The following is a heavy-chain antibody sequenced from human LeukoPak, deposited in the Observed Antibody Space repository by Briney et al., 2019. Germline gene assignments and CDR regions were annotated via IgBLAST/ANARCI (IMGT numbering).Heavy chain of an antibody. Sequence: ASVMVSCKASGYIFTGYYIHWVRQAPGQGLEWMGWINPNSGVTRYAQKFQGRVTTTRDTSINTAYMEVSRLRSDDTAVYYCARGGNWQQLVEYYFDYWGQGTLVTVYS. J-gene: IGHJ4*02. CDR2: INPNSGVT. CDR3: ARGGNWQQLVEYYFDY. CDR1: GYIFTGYY. V-gene: IGHV1-2*02. D-gene: IGHD6-13*01.